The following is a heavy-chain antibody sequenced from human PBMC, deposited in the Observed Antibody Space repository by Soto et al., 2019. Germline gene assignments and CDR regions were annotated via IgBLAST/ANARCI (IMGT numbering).Heavy chain of an antibody. D-gene: IGHD5-12*01. CDR1: GFTVGNFD. J-gene: IGHJ4*02. CDR3: VRALYDSGVVDF. Sequence: QLLESGGGLFQAGGSTRLSCLVSGFTVGNFDMAWVRQAPGKGLEWASIIQTGGATYYSDSAQGRFTISRDNSKNTLYLQINSLRVEDTGVYWGVRALYDSGVVDFWGQGSLITVS. V-gene: IGHV3-53*01. CDR2: IQTGGAT.